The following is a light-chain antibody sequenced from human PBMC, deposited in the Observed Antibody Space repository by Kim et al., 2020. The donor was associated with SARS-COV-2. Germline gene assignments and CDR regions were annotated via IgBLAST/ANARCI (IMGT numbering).Light chain of an antibody. Sequence: AVGDRGTITCRASQDISNYLAWYQQKPGKVPKLLIYAASTLQSGVPSRFSGSGSGTDFTLTISSLQPEDVATYYCQKYNSAPTWTFGQGTKVDIK. CDR3: QKYNSAPTWT. J-gene: IGKJ1*01. CDR1: QDISNY. CDR2: AAS. V-gene: IGKV1-27*01.